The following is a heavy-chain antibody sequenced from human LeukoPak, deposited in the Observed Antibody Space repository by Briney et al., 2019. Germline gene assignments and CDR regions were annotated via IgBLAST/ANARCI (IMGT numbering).Heavy chain of an antibody. D-gene: IGHD3-22*01. J-gene: IGHJ4*02. Sequence: SETLSLTCTVSGGSISPYFWSWIRQSPGKGLEWIGYIHYTGVTKYNPSLKSRVTISVDTSKNQFSLKLSSVTAADTAVYYCAKSYYDSTFDYWGQGTLVTVSS. CDR3: AKSYYDSTFDY. V-gene: IGHV4-59*01. CDR1: GGSISPYF. CDR2: IHYTGVT.